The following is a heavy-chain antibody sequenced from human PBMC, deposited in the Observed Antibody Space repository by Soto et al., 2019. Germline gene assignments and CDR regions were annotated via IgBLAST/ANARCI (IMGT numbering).Heavy chain of an antibody. CDR1: GFSLSTYHMG. CDR2: IYWDDNK. D-gene: IGHD4-17*01. J-gene: IGHJ4*02. V-gene: IGHV2-5*02. Sequence: SGPTLEPAQTLTLTCDFSGFSLSTYHMGVAWIRQPPGKALERLALIYWDDNKRYSPSLKDRLAISKGTSSNQVVLTITNVDPGDTATYLCAHAGDYDLLTFDHWGPGTLVTVSS. CDR3: AHAGDYDLLTFDH.